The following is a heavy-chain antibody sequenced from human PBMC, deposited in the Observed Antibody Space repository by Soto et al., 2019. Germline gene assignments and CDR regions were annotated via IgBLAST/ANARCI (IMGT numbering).Heavy chain of an antibody. CDR1: GGSFSGYN. D-gene: IGHD3-3*01. CDR3: ARGRWVTIGTFDI. CDR2: INHSGST. Sequence: PSETLSLTCAVSGGSFSGYNWSWIRQPPGKGLEWSGEINHSGSTNYNPSLKSRVTILVDTSKNQFSLKLSSLTAADTAVYFYARGRWVTIGTFDIWGQGTMVTVSS. V-gene: IGHV4-34*01. J-gene: IGHJ3*02.